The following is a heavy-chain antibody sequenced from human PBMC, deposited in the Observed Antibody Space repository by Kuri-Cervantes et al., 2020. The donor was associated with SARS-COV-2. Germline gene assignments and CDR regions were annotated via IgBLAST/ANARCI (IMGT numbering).Heavy chain of an antibody. Sequence: GGSLRLSCKASGYSFSSYDINWVRQATGQGLEWMGWLNPDTGNTGNAKKFQGRVTMTTDTSTSTAYMELRSLRSDDTAVYYCASTVAGTGVWYFDLWGRGTLVTVSS. D-gene: IGHD6-19*01. CDR3: ASTVAGTGVWYFDL. CDR2: LNPDTGNT. J-gene: IGHJ2*01. CDR1: GYSFSSYD. V-gene: IGHV1-8*02.